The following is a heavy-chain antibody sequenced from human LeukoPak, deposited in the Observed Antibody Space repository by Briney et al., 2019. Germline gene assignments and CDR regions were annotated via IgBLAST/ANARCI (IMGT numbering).Heavy chain of an antibody. CDR2: IYSGGST. D-gene: IGHD6-19*01. CDR3: ARGAVAVAVPFDY. V-gene: IGHV3-53*01. CDR1: GFTVSSNY. J-gene: IGHJ4*02. Sequence: GGSRRLSCAASGFTVSSNYMSWVRQAPGKGLEWVSVIYSGGSTYYADSVKGRFTISRDNSKNTLYLQMNSLRAEDTAVYYCARGAVAVAVPFDYWGQGTLATVSS.